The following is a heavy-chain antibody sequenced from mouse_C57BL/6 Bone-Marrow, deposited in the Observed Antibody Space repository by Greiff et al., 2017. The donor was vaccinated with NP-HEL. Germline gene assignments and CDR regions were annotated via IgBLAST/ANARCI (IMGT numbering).Heavy chain of an antibody. J-gene: IGHJ1*03. CDR3: ARGGEYTYGSSPYWYFDV. D-gene: IGHD1-1*01. CDR2: IYPGDGDT. V-gene: IGHV1-80*01. CDR1: GYAFSSYW. Sequence: QVQLKESGAELVKPGASVKISCKASGYAFSSYWMNWVKQRPGKGLEWIGQIYPGDGDTNYNGKFKGKATLTADKSSSTSYMQLSSLTSEDSAVDCCARGGEYTYGSSPYWYFDVWGTGTTVTVSS.